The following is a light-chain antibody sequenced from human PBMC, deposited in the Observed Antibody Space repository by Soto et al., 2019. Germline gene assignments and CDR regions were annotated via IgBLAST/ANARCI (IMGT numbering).Light chain of an antibody. Sequence: QSALTQPRSASGSPGQSVTISCTGTSSDVGGYDYVSWYQQHPGKAPKLMIYDVTKRPSGVPDRFSGSRSGNTASLTISGLQAEDDADYYCCSYAGTYTFYVFGTGTKVTVL. CDR1: SSDVGGYDY. CDR3: CSYAGTYTFYV. J-gene: IGLJ1*01. CDR2: DVT. V-gene: IGLV2-11*01.